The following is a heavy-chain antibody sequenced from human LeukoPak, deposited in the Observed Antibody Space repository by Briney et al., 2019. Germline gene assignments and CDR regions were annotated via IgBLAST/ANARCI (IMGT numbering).Heavy chain of an antibody. J-gene: IGHJ3*02. CDR2: IIPIFGTA. Sequence: SVKVSCKASGGTFSSYAISRVRQAPGQGLEWMGGIIPIFGTANYAQKFQGRVTITTDESTSTAYMELSSLRSEDTAVYYCARMTRFTKGNYRSAFDIWGQGTMVTVSS. V-gene: IGHV1-69*05. D-gene: IGHD1-7*01. CDR3: ARMTRFTKGNYRSAFDI. CDR1: GGTFSSYA.